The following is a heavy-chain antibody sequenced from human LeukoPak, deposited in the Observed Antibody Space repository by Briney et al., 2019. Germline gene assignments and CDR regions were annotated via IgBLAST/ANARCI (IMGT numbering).Heavy chain of an antibody. CDR2: ISAYNGKT. J-gene: IGHJ3*02. CDR1: GYTFTSYG. Sequence: ASVKVSCKASGYTFTSYGISWVRQAPGQGLEWMGWISAYNGKTNYAQKLQGRVTMTTDTSTSTAYMERRSLRSEDTAVYYCARGYYSGSGSYYDRRDDAFEIWGQGTMVTVSS. CDR3: ARGYYSGSGSYYDRRDDAFEI. V-gene: IGHV1-18*01. D-gene: IGHD3-10*01.